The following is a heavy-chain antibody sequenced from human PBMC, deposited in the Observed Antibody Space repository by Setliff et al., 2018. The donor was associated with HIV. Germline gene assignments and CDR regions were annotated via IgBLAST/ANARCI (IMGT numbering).Heavy chain of an antibody. CDR2: IGTAGDT. Sequence: PGGSLRLSCAASGFTFSSYDMHWVRQATGKGLEWVSAIGTAGDTYYPGSVKGRFTISRENAKNSLYLHMNSLTAGDTAVYYCARRGIIGTSHYHGMDVWGQGTTVTVSS. CDR3: ARRGIIGTSHYHGMDV. CDR1: GFTFSSYD. D-gene: IGHD1-20*01. V-gene: IGHV3-13*01. J-gene: IGHJ6*02.